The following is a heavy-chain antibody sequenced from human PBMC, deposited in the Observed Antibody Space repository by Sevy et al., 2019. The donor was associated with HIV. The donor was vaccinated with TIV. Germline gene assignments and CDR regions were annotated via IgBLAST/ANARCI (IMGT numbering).Heavy chain of an antibody. Sequence: GESLKISCKGSGYSFTSYWIGWVRQMPGKGLEWMGIIYPGDSDTRYSPSFQGQVTISADKSISTAYLQWSGLKASDTAMYYCARQSNCGGDCYPFDYWGQGTLVTVSS. J-gene: IGHJ4*02. CDR1: GYSFTSYW. V-gene: IGHV5-51*01. CDR2: IYPGDSDT. CDR3: ARQSNCGGDCYPFDY. D-gene: IGHD2-21*02.